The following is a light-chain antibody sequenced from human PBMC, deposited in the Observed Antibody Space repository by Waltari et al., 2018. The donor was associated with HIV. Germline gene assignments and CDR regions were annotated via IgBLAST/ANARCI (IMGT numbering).Light chain of an antibody. CDR3: ASWDDSLNAFV. V-gene: IGLV1-47*01. J-gene: IGLJ1*01. CDR2: RIS. Sequence: QSVLTQPPSASATPGQRITISCSGGNSNIESNSVYWYQQLPGMAPKVLIYRISPPPSGVPDRFSGSKSGTSASLIISGLRSGDEADYYCASWDDSLNAFVLGTGTKVTVL. CDR1: NSNIESNS.